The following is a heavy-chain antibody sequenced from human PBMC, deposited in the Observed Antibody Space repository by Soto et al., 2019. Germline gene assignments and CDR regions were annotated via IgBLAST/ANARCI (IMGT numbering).Heavy chain of an antibody. Sequence: QLQLQESGPGLVKPSETLSLTCTVSGGSISSSSYYWAWIRQPPGKGLEWIGSIYYSGRTYYNPSLKSRVTISVDTSKNPLSLKLSPVTAADTAVYYCARQTYSGEKPSGLDVWGQGTTVTVSS. CDR1: GGSISSSSYY. CDR3: ARQTYSGEKPSGLDV. V-gene: IGHV4-39*01. CDR2: IYYSGRT. J-gene: IGHJ6*02. D-gene: IGHD2-21*01.